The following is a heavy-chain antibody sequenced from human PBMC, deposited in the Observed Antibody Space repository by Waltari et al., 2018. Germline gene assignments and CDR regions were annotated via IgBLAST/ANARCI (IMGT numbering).Heavy chain of an antibody. CDR3: ARLKGIAARPYWFNP. Sequence: QVQLQESGPGLVKPSETLSLTCAVSGYSISSGYYWGWIRQPPGKGLEWIGSIYHSGSTYYNPSLKSRVTISVDTSKNQFSLKLSSVTAADTAVYYCARLKGIAARPYWFNPWGQGTLVTVSS. J-gene: IGHJ5*02. D-gene: IGHD6-6*01. CDR1: GYSISSGYY. CDR2: IYHSGST. V-gene: IGHV4-38-2*01.